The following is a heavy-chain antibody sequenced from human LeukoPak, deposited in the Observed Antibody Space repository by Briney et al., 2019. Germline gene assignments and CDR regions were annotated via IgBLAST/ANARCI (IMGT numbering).Heavy chain of an antibody. CDR3: ARTGYSSSWYYFDY. V-gene: IGHV3-53*04. CDR1: GFTVSSNY. CDR2: IYSGGST. D-gene: IGHD6-13*01. Sequence: PGGSLRLSCAASGFTVSSNYMSWVRQAPGKGLEWVSVIYSGGSTYYADSVEGRFTISRHNSKNTLYLQMNSLRAEDTAVYYCARTGYSSSWYYFDYWGQGTLVTVSS. J-gene: IGHJ4*02.